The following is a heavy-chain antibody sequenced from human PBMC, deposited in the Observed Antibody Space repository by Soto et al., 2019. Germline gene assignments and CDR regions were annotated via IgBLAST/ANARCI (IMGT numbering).Heavy chain of an antibody. Sequence: ASVKVSCKASGGTFSSYAISWVRQAPGQGLEWMGGIIPIFGTANYAQKFQGRVTITADESTSTAYMELSSLRSEGTAVYYCARALYDSSGYRPPAAFDIWGQGTMVTVSS. D-gene: IGHD3-22*01. CDR2: IIPIFGTA. J-gene: IGHJ3*02. CDR3: ARALYDSSGYRPPAAFDI. CDR1: GGTFSSYA. V-gene: IGHV1-69*13.